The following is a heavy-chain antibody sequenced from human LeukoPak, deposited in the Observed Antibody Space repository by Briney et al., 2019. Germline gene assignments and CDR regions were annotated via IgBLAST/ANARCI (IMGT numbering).Heavy chain of an antibody. CDR2: IIPIFGTA. CDR3: IRGRVHLDY. Sequence: ASVKVSCKASGGTFSSYAISWVRQAPGQGLEWMGGIIPIFGTANYAQKFQGRVTITADKSTSTAYMELNSLKTEDTAVYYCIRGRVHLDYWGQGTLVTVSS. V-gene: IGHV1-69*06. J-gene: IGHJ4*02. CDR1: GGTFSSYA.